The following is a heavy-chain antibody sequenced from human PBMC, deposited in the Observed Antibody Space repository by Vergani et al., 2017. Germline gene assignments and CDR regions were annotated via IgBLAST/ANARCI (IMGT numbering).Heavy chain of an antibody. J-gene: IGHJ6*03. D-gene: IGHD6-6*01. CDR2: IWYDGSNK. CDR1: GFTFSSYG. CDR3: ARVGIXARPGYYYYYYMDV. V-gene: IGHV3-33*01. Sequence: QVQLVESGGGVVQPGRSLRLSCAASGFTFSSYGMHWVRQAPGKGLEWVAVIWYDGSNKYYADSVKGRFTISRDNSKNTLYLQMNSLRAEDTAVYYCARVGIXARPGYYYYYYMDVWGKGTTVTVSS.